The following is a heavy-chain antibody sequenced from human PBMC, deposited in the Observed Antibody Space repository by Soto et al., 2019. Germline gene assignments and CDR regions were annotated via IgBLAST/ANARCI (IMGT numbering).Heavy chain of an antibody. CDR3: ARDRQYGAGFIDV. D-gene: IGHD3-10*01. CDR1: GFTFSSYA. CDR2: ISSDGSDK. Sequence: QVQLVESGGGVVQPGRSLRLSCAASGFTFSSYAMHWVRQAPGKGLEWVAVISSDGSDKYYADSVKGRFAISRDNSKTTLYVQLNRMRAEDTALYYCARDRQYGAGFIDVWGQGTTVTVSS. J-gene: IGHJ6*02. V-gene: IGHV3-30*09.